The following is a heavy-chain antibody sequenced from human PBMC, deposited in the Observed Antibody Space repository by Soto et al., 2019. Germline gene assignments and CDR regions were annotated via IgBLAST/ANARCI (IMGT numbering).Heavy chain of an antibody. D-gene: IGHD3-10*01. Sequence: EVQLVESGGGLVQPGGSLRLSCAASGFTVSSNYMSWVRQAPGKGLEWVSVIYSGGSTYYADSVKGRFTISRDNSKNTLYLQMNSLSAEDTAVYYRARDAPEGYYYGSGRPFDYWGQGTLVTVSS. V-gene: IGHV3-66*01. CDR2: IYSGGST. CDR1: GFTVSSNY. J-gene: IGHJ4*02. CDR3: ARDAPEGYYYGSGRPFDY.